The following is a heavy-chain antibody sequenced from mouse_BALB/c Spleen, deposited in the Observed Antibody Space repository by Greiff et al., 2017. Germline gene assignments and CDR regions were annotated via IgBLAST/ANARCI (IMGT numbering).Heavy chain of an antibody. J-gene: IGHJ2*01. CDR1: GYTFTDYE. CDR2: IDPETGGT. Sequence: QVQLQQSGAELVRPGASVTLSCKASGYTFTDYEMHWVKQTPVHGLEWIGAIDPETGGTAYNQKFKGKATLTADKSSSTAYMELRSLTSEDSAVYYCTSEYGTSDYWGQGTTLTVSS. D-gene: IGHD2-10*02. V-gene: IGHV1-15*01. CDR3: TSEYGTSDY.